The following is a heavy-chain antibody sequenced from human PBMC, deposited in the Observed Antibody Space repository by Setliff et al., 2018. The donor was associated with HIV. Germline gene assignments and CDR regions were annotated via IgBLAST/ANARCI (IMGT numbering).Heavy chain of an antibody. CDR3: ARGPQYNFWGGYLGL. Sequence: GSLRLSCVASEFGFSDYAMTWVRQAPGKGLVWVSRINSDGSSTGYADSVKGRFTISRDNAKNTLYLQMNSLRAEDTAVYYCARGPQYNFWGGYLGLWGQGTLVTVSS. CDR1: EFGFSDYA. D-gene: IGHD3-3*01. CDR2: INSDGSST. V-gene: IGHV3-74*01. J-gene: IGHJ4*02.